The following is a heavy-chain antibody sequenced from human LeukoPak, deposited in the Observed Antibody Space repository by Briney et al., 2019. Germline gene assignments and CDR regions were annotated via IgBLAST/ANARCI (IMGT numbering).Heavy chain of an antibody. CDR2: IYSSGSI. CDR3: ARRDWNYWYFDL. J-gene: IGHJ2*01. Sequence: SETLSLTCTVSGGSISSYYWSWIRQPAGKGLEWIGRIYSSGSINYNPSLNSRATMSVDTSNNQFSLKLSSVTAADTAVYYCARRDWNYWYFDLWGRGTLVTVSS. D-gene: IGHD1-1*01. V-gene: IGHV4-4*07. CDR1: GGSISSYY.